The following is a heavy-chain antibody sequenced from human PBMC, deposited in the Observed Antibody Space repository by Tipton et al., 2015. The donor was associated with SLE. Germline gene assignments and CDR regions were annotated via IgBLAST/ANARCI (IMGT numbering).Heavy chain of an antibody. CDR3: ARDDPDDLISESSGVPGDD. CDR1: GGSIRSHY. V-gene: IGHV4-59*11. CDR2: VYYSGNT. D-gene: IGHD3-22*01. Sequence: LRLSCTVSGGSIRSHYWSWIRQPPGKGLEWIGYVYYSGNTNYNPSLKSRVTLSVDTSKNQTSLKLSSVTAADTAVYYCARDDPDDLISESSGVPGDDWGQGTLVTVSS. J-gene: IGHJ4*02.